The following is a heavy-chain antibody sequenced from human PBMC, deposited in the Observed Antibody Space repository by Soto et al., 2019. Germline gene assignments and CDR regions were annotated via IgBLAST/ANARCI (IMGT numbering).Heavy chain of an antibody. CDR2: ISWNSGSI. J-gene: IGHJ6*03. CDR1: GFTFDDYA. V-gene: IGHV3-9*01. D-gene: IGHD5-12*01. Sequence: EVQLVESGGGLVQPGRFLRLSCAASGFTFDDYAMHWVRQAPGKGLEWVSGISWNSGSIGYADSVKGRFTISRDNAKNSLYLQMNSLRAEDTALYYCAKDQNVNIVATLEYYYYYMDVWGKGTTVTVSS. CDR3: AKDQNVNIVATLEYYYYYMDV.